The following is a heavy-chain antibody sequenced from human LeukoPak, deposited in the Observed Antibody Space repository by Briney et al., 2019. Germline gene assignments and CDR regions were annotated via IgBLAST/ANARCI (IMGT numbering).Heavy chain of an antibody. CDR2: IYTSGST. CDR3: ARTHWGLPIDI. J-gene: IGHJ3*02. D-gene: IGHD7-27*01. CDR1: GGSISSYY. V-gene: IGHV4-4*09. Sequence: SETLSLTCTVSGGSISSYYWSWIRQPPGKGLEWIGYIYTSGSTNYNPSLKSRVTISVDTSKNQFSLKLSSVTAADTAVYYCARTHWGLPIDIWGQGTMVIVSS.